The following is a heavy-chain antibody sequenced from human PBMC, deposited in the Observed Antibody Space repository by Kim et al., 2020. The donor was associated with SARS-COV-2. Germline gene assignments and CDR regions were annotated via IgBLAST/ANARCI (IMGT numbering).Heavy chain of an antibody. Sequence: GGSLRLSCAASGFTFSSYGMHWVRQAPGKGLEWVAVISYDGSNKYYADSVKGRFTISRDNSKNTLYLQMNSLRAEDTAVYYCARVAGSYYNRALDYWGQGTLVTVSS. D-gene: IGHD3-10*01. J-gene: IGHJ4*02. CDR3: ARVAGSYYNRALDY. V-gene: IGHV3-33*05. CDR1: GFTFSSYG. CDR2: ISYDGSNK.